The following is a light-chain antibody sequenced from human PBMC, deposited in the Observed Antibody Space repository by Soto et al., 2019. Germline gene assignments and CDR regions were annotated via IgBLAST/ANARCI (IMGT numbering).Light chain of an antibody. CDR3: QQYTNWPYT. CDR1: QSVGSN. V-gene: IGKV3-15*01. Sequence: EIVMTQSPATLSVSPGERASLSCRASQSVGSNLAWYQPTAGQAPRLLIYGASTRATGIPARFSGSGSGTEFTLTISSLQSEDFAVYSCQQYTNWPYTFGQGTKLEIK. J-gene: IGKJ2*01. CDR2: GAS.